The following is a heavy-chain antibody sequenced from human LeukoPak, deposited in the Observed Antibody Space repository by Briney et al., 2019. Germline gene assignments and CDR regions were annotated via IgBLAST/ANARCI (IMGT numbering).Heavy chain of an antibody. D-gene: IGHD3-10*01. CDR1: GFTFSSYG. V-gene: IGHV3-30*02. CDR2: IRYDGSNK. CDR3: AKGRHYDGSGSRTDFDY. J-gene: IGHJ4*02. Sequence: GGSLRLSCAASGFTFSSYGMHWVRQAPGKGLEWGAFIRYDGSNKHYADSVKGRFTISRDNSKNTLYLQMNSLRAEDTAVYYCAKGRHYDGSGSRTDFDYWGQGTLVTLSS.